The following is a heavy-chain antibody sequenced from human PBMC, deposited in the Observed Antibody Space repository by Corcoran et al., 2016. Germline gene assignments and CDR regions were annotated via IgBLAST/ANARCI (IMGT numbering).Heavy chain of an antibody. D-gene: IGHD6-19*01. Sequence: EVQLVESGGGLVQPGGSLRLSCAASTFTFSSYDMHWVRQATGKGLEWDSAIGIGGDTYYPDSVKGRFTISRDNAKSSWYLKMNSLRADDTAGYYGVTEAPSGPGGGVCDVWGQGTAVTVSS. CDR1: TFTFSSYD. CDR2: IGIGGDT. V-gene: IGHV3-13*01. J-gene: IGHJ6*02. CDR3: VTEAPSGPGGGVCDV.